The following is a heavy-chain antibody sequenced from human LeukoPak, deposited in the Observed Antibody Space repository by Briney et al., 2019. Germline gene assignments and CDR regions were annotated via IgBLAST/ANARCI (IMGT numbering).Heavy chain of an antibody. CDR1: GYTFTSYY. CDR2: INPSGGST. CDR3: ARGEGITMVRGVIINGAFDI. Sequence: ASVNVSCKASGYTFTSYYMHWVRQAPGQGLEWMGIINPSGGSTSYAQKFQGRVTMTRDMSTSTVYMELSSLRSEDTAVYYCARGEGITMVRGVIINGAFDIWGQGTMVTVSS. D-gene: IGHD3-10*01. V-gene: IGHV1-46*01. J-gene: IGHJ3*02.